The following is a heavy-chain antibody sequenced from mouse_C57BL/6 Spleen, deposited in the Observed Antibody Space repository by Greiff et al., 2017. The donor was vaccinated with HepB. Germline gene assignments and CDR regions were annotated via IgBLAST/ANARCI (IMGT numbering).Heavy chain of an antibody. Sequence: EVQRVESGGGLVKPGGSLKLSCAASGFTFSSYAMSWVRQTPEKRLEWVATISDGGSYTYYPDNVKGRFTISRDNAKNNLYLQMSHLKSEDTAMYYCASDYYVSSYGGYFDVWGTGTTVTVSS. D-gene: IGHD1-1*01. J-gene: IGHJ1*03. CDR3: ASDYYVSSYGGYFDV. CDR2: ISDGGSYT. V-gene: IGHV5-4*01. CDR1: GFTFSSYA.